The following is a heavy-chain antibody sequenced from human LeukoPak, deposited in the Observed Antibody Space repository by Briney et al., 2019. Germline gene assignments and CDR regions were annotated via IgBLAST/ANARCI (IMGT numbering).Heavy chain of an antibody. V-gene: IGHV3-30*04. D-gene: IGHD2-15*01. CDR2: ISYDGSNK. CDR3: ASCSDPLFDY. J-gene: IGHJ4*02. CDR1: GFTFSSYA. Sequence: GGSLRLSCAASGFTFSSYAMHWVRQAPGKGLEWVAVISYDGSNKYYADSVKGRFTIPRDNSKNTLYLQMNSLRAEDTAVYYCASCSDPLFDYWGQGTLVTVSS.